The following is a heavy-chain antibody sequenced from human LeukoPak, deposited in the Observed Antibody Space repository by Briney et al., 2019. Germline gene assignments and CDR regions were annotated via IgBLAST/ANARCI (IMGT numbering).Heavy chain of an antibody. V-gene: IGHV3-23*01. Sequence: PGGSLRLSCAASEFTFSSCGMSWVRQAPGKGLEWVSSISSGGDYTYYADSVKGRFTISRDNFENTLYLQMNNLRAEDTALYYCAGRPTGYSSGYIFWGQGALVTVSS. CDR3: AGRPTGYSSGYIF. CDR1: EFTFSSCG. D-gene: IGHD5-18*01. J-gene: IGHJ1*01. CDR2: ISSGGDYT.